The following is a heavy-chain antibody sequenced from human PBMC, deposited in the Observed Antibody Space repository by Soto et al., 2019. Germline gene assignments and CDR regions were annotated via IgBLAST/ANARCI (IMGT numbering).Heavy chain of an antibody. J-gene: IGHJ4*02. CDR3: AHRVLRTVFGLVTTTAIYFDF. D-gene: IGHD3-3*01. CDR1: GFSLTTSGVG. CDR2: IYWDDDK. V-gene: IGHV2-5*02. Sequence: QITLNESGPTQVKPRQTLTLTCTFSGFSLTTSGVGVGCIRQSPGKVPEWLALIYWDDDKRYSPARKCRLTTTKDTSKNQVVLTMADLAPADTATYYCAHRVLRTVFGLVTTTAIYFDFWGQETPVAVSS.